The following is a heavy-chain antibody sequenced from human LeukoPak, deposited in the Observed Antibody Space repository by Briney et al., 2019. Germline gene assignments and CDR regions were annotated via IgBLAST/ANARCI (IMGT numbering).Heavy chain of an antibody. D-gene: IGHD3-3*01. V-gene: IGHV4-38-2*01. CDR1: GYSLSSGYY. J-gene: IGHJ6*03. Sequence: SETLSLTCAVSGYSLSSGYYWGWIRQPPGKGLEWIGSIYHSGSTYYNPSLKSRVTISVDTSKNQFSLKLSSVTAADTAVYYCASRSDYDLYYYYYMDVWGKGTTVTVSS. CDR2: IYHSGST. CDR3: ASRSDYDLYYYYYMDV.